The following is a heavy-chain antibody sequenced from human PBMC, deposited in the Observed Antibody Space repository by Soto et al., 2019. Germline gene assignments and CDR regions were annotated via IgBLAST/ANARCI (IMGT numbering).Heavy chain of an antibody. D-gene: IGHD3-16*01. CDR3: ASGGGGGNF. CDR2: IYHGGNT. V-gene: IGHV4-4*02. CDR1: GYSVTNDNW. Sequence: QVQLRESGPGLVKPSGTLSLTCSVSGYSVTNDNWWSWLRQPPGRGLEWIAEIYHGGNTNYRPSLRSRVTISMDKSNNQFSLKLGSVTAAGTAVYFCASGGGGGNFWGQGIRVTVSS. J-gene: IGHJ4*02.